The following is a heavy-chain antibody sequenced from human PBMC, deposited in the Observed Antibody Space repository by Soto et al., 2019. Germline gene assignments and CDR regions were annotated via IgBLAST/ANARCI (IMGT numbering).Heavy chain of an antibody. Sequence: QVHLQESGPGLVQPSETLSLTCSVSGRSMSSNYWRWIRHSPDKGLEWLGYVFYGGTDYNPSLGGRVSMSVETSKSQFSLKLTSVTVADTAVYYCASYRGALYFESWGPGILVTVSA. CDR1: GRSMSSNY. CDR3: ASYRGALYFES. CDR2: VFYGGT. V-gene: IGHV4-59*01. D-gene: IGHD3-16*01. J-gene: IGHJ4*02.